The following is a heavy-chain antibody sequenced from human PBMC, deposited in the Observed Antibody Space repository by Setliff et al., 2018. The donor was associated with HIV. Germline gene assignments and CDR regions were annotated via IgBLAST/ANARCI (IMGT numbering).Heavy chain of an antibody. CDR2: IYYSGST. Sequence: LSLTCTVSGDSISSYYWSWIRQPPGKGLERIGYIYYSGSTNYNPSLKSRVTISVDTSKNQLSLKLSSVTAADTAVYYCARQVGNKVLFDSWGQGTLVTVSS. CDR1: GDSISSYY. J-gene: IGHJ4*02. CDR3: ARQVGNKVLFDS. V-gene: IGHV4-59*01. D-gene: IGHD7-27*01.